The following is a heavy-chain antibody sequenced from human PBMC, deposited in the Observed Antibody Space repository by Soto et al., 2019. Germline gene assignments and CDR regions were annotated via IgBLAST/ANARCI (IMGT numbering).Heavy chain of an antibody. J-gene: IGHJ4*02. V-gene: IGHV3-23*01. Sequence: GGSLRLSCAASGFTFSSYAMSWVRQAPGKGLEWVSAISGSGGSTYYADSVKGRFTISRDNSKNTLYLQMNSLRAEDTAVYYCAKSGDYDILTGYYGDDYWGQGTLVTVSS. CDR1: GFTFSSYA. CDR2: ISGSGGST. D-gene: IGHD3-9*01. CDR3: AKSGDYDILTGYYGDDY.